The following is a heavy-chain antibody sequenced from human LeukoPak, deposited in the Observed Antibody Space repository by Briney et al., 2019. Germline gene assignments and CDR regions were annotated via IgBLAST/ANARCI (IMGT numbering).Heavy chain of an antibody. CDR3: ARDSDAWSNWFDT. D-gene: IGHD1-26*01. CDR2: IESSSRFI. Sequence: PGGSLRLSCEAPGLTLRDYKLNWVRQAPGKGLEWVSSIESSSRFIYYADSVKGRFTISRDNAKNSLRPQMNSLRAEDTAVYYCARDSDAWSNWFDTWGQGTLVTVSS. CDR1: GLTLRDYK. V-gene: IGHV3-21*01. J-gene: IGHJ5*02.